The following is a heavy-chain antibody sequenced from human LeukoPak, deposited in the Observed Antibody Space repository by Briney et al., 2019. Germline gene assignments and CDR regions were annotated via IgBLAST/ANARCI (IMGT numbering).Heavy chain of an antibody. CDR2: ISYSGGT. Sequence: SETLSLTCTVSGGSISNYYRNWIRQPPGKGLEWVGHISYSGGTKYNPSLQSRVTISIDTSKNQFSLNLSSVTAADTAVYYCARRVIMSAAGVPDTWLDPWGQGILVTVSS. D-gene: IGHD2-8*01. CDR3: ARRVIMSAAGVPDTWLDP. CDR1: GGSISNYY. J-gene: IGHJ5*02. V-gene: IGHV4-59*08.